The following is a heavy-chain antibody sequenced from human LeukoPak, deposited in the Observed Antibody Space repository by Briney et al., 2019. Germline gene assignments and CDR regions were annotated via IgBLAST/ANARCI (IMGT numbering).Heavy chain of an antibody. J-gene: IGHJ4*02. CDR1: GYSISSGYY. CDR2: IHHGGST. CDR3: ARVARHDYPSYPGGNYFAY. D-gene: IGHD4-11*01. V-gene: IGHV4-38-2*02. Sequence: SETLSLTCTVSGYSISSGYYWGWIRQPPGQRLEWIGIIHHGGSTYYNPSLKSRVTISADKSKNQFYLKLSSVTAADTAVYYCARVARHDYPSYPGGNYFAYWGQRDLVTVSS.